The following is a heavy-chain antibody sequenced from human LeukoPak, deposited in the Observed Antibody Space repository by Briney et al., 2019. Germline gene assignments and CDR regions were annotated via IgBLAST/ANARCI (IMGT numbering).Heavy chain of an antibody. Sequence: GGSLILSCAASGFTFSDYYMSWIRQAPGKGLEWVSYISSSSSYTTYADSVKGRFTISRDNAKNSLYLQMNSLRAEDTAVYYCAREVRSYGMDVWGKGTTVTVSS. V-gene: IGHV3-11*06. D-gene: IGHD3-10*01. CDR1: GFTFSDYY. J-gene: IGHJ6*04. CDR3: AREVRSYGMDV. CDR2: ISSSSSYT.